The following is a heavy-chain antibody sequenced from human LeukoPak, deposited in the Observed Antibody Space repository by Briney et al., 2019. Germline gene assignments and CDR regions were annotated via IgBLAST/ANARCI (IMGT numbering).Heavy chain of an antibody. CDR3: ARESYFYDSSGNYPRLDY. J-gene: IGHJ4*02. CDR1: GFTFSRSW. Sequence: GGFLRLSCAASGFTFSRSWMNWVRQAPGKGLEWVANIKQDGSEKYYVDSVKGRFTISRDNAKNSLYLQMNSLRAEDTAVYYCARESYFYDSSGNYPRLDYWGQGTLVTVSS. D-gene: IGHD3-22*01. V-gene: IGHV3-7*01. CDR2: IKQDGSEK.